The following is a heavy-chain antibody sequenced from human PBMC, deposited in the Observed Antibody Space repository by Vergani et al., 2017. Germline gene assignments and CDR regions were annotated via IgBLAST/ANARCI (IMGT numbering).Heavy chain of an antibody. D-gene: IGHD3-9*01. CDR2: ISWNSGSI. V-gene: IGHV3-9*01. CDR1: GFTFDDYA. J-gene: IGHJ3*02. CDR3: AKDKEIRYFDWLPKDAFDI. Sequence: EVQLVESGGGLVQPGRSLRLSCAASGFTFDDYAMHWVRQAPGKGLELVSGISWNSGSIGYADSVKGRFTISRDNAKNSLYLQMNSLRAEDTALYYCAKDKEIRYFDWLPKDAFDIWGQGTMVTVSS.